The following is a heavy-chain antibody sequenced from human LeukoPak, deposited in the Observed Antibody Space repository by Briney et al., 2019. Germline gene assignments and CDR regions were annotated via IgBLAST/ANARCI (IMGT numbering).Heavy chain of an antibody. CDR2: INSDGSST. Sequence: GGSLRLSCAASGFTFSSFWMHWVRQVPGKGLVWVSHINSDGSSTSSADSVKGRFTISRDNAKNTLYLQMNSLRAEDTAVYYCARLNYYAFDYWGQGTLVTVSS. CDR3: ARLNYYAFDY. V-gene: IGHV3-74*01. D-gene: IGHD3-10*01. CDR1: GFTFSSFW. J-gene: IGHJ4*02.